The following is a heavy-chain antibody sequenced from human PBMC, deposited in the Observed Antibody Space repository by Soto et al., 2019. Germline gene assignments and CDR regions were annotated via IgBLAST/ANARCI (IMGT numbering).Heavy chain of an antibody. D-gene: IGHD3-16*01. CDR1: GGSISSSSYY. V-gene: IGHV4-39*07. CDR2: IYYSGST. J-gene: IGHJ3*02. CDR3: ARDRTPLPEIPRGAFDI. Sequence: SETLSLTCTVSGGSISSSSYYWGWIRQPPGKGLEWIGSIYYSGSTYYNPSLKSRVTISVDTSKNQFSLKLSSVTAADTAVYYCARDRTPLPEIPRGAFDIWGQGTMVTVSS.